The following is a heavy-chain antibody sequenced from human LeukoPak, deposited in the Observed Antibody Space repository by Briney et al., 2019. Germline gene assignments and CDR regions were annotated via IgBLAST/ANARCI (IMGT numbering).Heavy chain of an antibody. D-gene: IGHD6-13*01. CDR2: IIPIFGTA. Sequence: SVKVSCKASGGTFSSYAISWVRQAPGQGLEWMGGIIPIFGTANYAQKFQGRVTITADESTSTAYMELSSLRSEDTAVYYCARAPIFILGIAAPEGYYFDYWGRGTLVTVSS. CDR1: GGTFSSYA. CDR3: ARAPIFILGIAAPEGYYFDY. V-gene: IGHV1-69*13. J-gene: IGHJ4*02.